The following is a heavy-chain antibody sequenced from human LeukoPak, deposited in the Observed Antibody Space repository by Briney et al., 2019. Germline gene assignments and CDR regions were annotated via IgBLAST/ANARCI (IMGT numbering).Heavy chain of an antibody. V-gene: IGHV1-3*01. D-gene: IGHD3-10*01. CDR2: INAGSGNT. Sequence: ASVKVSCKASGYTFTSYAMHWVRQAPGQRLEWMGWINAGSGNTKYSQKFQGRVTITRDTSASTAYMKLSSLRSEDTAVYYCARGRMVRGVIITYNWFDPWGQGTLVTVSS. CDR1: GYTFTSYA. CDR3: ARGRMVRGVIITYNWFDP. J-gene: IGHJ5*02.